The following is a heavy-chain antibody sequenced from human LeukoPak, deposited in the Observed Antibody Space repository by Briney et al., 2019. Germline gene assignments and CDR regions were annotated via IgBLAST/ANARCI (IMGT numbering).Heavy chain of an antibody. D-gene: IGHD2-2*01. CDR2: INHRGTT. CDR3: ARGAFHTSSVWFDP. CDR1: GESFSHYY. Sequence: PSETLSLTCAVSGESFSHYYWSWLRQTPGKGLEWIGEINHRGTTNYNPSLKSRVAISIDTSRNQFSLQETSVTAADTAVFYCARGAFHTSSVWFDPWGQGTLVTVSS. J-gene: IGHJ5*02. V-gene: IGHV4-34*01.